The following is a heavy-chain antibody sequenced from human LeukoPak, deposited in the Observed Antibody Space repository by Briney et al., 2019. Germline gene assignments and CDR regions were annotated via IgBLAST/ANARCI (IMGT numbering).Heavy chain of an antibody. CDR2: IYYSGST. D-gene: IGHD2-2*01. V-gene: IGHV4-59*01. Sequence: PSETLSLTCTVSGGSISSYYWSWFRQPPGKGLEWFGNIYYSGSTNYNPSLKSRVTISVDTSKNQFSLKLSSVTAADTAVYYCARGGYCSSTSCSWFDPWGQGTLVTVSS. J-gene: IGHJ5*02. CDR1: GGSISSYY. CDR3: ARGGYCSSTSCSWFDP.